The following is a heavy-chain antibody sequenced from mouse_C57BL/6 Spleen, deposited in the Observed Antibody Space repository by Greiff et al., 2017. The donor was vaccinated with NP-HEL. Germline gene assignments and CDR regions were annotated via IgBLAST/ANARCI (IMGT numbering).Heavy chain of an antibody. V-gene: IGHV1-82*01. CDR2: IYPGDGDT. Sequence: QVQLQQSGPELVKPGASVKISCKASGYAFSSSWMNWVKQRPGKGLEWIGRIYPGDGDTNYNGKFKGKATLTADKSSSTAYMQLSSLTYEDSAVYVCARYYGSPYAMDDWGQGTSVTVSS. CDR1: GYAFSSSW. D-gene: IGHD1-1*01. CDR3: ARYYGSPYAMDD. J-gene: IGHJ4*01.